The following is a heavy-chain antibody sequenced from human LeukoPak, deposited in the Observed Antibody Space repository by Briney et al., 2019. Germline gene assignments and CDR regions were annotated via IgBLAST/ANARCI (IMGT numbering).Heavy chain of an antibody. V-gene: IGHV3-23*01. J-gene: IGHJ2*01. CDR2: ISGSGRST. CDR1: GFTFSNYA. CDR3: AKDRGEGVTNYYFDL. D-gene: IGHD1-7*01. Sequence: GGSLRLSCAASGFTFSNYAMSWVRQAPGKGLEWGSTISGSGRSTYYADSVKGRFTISRDNSKHTLYLQVSSLRAEDTAVYYCAKDRGEGVTNYYFDLWGRGTLVTVSS.